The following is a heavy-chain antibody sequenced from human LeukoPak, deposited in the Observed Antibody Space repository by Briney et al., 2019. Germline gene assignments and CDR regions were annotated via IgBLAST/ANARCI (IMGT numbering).Heavy chain of an antibody. D-gene: IGHD6-13*01. V-gene: IGHV1-69*13. CDR3: ARVLRLGLRYSSSWYYFDY. Sequence: SVKVSCKASGGTFSSYAISWVRQAPGQGLEWMGGIIPIFGTANYAQKFQGRVTITADESTSTAYMELSSLRSEDTAVYYCARVLRLGLRYSSSWYYFDYWGQGTLVTVSS. CDR2: IIPIFGTA. J-gene: IGHJ4*02. CDR1: GGTFSSYA.